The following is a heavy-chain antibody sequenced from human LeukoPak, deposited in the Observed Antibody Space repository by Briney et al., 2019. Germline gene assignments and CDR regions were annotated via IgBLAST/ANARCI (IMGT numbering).Heavy chain of an antibody. CDR2: IYYSGST. V-gene: IGHV4-31*03. Sequence: SETLSLTCTVSGGSISLGAYYWSWIRQRPGKGLEWIGNIYYSGSTYYSPSLKSRVTISLDTSKNHFSLKLSSVTAADTAVYYCARSSDDFWSGSLNYYYYYMDVWGKGTTVTVSS. CDR3: ARSSDDFWSGSLNYYYYYMDV. J-gene: IGHJ6*03. CDR1: GGSISLGAYY. D-gene: IGHD3-3*01.